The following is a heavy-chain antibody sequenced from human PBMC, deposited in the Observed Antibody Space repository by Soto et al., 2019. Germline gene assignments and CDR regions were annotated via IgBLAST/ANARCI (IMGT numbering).Heavy chain of an antibody. CDR2: IYYSGST. Sequence: QVQLQESGPGLVKPSQTLSLTCTVSGGSISSGGYYWSWIRQHPGKGLEWIGYIYYSGSTYYNPSLKSRVTISVDTSKNQFSLKLSSVTAADTAVYYCASKGVYSGYDADLFDIWGQGTMVTVSS. CDR3: ASKGVYSGYDADLFDI. J-gene: IGHJ3*02. V-gene: IGHV4-31*03. CDR1: GGSISSGGYY. D-gene: IGHD5-12*01.